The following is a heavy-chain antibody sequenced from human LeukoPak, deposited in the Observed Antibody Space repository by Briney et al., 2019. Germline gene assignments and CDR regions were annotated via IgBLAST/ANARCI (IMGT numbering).Heavy chain of an antibody. J-gene: IGHJ4*02. CDR3: ARGGVYFDY. Sequence: SETLSLTCTVSGGSINNYYWSWIRQPPGKGLEWIGYIYYSGSTNYNPSLKSRVTISVDTSKNQFSLKLSSVTAADTAVYYCARGGVYFDYWGQGTLVTVSS. CDR2: IYYSGST. D-gene: IGHD6-25*01. V-gene: IGHV4-59*01. CDR1: GGSINNYY.